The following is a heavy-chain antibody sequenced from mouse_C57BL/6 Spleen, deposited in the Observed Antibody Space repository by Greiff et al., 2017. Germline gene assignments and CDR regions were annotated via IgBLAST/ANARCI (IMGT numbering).Heavy chain of an antibody. J-gene: IGHJ2*01. CDR1: GYSITSDY. D-gene: IGHD1-1*01. CDR3: ARYGGSSYERFDY. CDR2: ISYSGST. Sequence: EVKLMESGPGLAKPSQTLSLTCSVTGYSITSDYWNWIRKFPGNKLEYMGYISYSGSTYYNPSLKSRISITRDTSKNQYYLQLNSVTAEDTATYDCARYGGSSYERFDYWGQGTTLTVSS. V-gene: IGHV3-8*01.